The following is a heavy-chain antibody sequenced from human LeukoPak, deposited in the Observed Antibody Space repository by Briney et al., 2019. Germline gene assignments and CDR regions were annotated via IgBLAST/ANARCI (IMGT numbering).Heavy chain of an antibody. CDR3: AELVITMIGGV. D-gene: IGHD3-10*02. CDR2: INWNGGST. V-gene: IGHV3-20*04. J-gene: IGHJ6*04. CDR1: GFTFDDYG. Sequence: GGSLRLSCAASGFTFDDYGMSWVRQAPGKGLEWVSGINWNGGSTGYADSVKGRFTISRDNAKNSLYLQMNSLRAEDTAVYYCAELVITMIGGVWGKGTTVTISS.